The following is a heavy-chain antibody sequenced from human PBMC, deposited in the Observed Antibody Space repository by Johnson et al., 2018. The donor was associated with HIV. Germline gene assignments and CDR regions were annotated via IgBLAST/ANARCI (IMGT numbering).Heavy chain of an antibody. CDR3: ARVSTVVTGDAFDI. V-gene: IGHV3-33*01. CDR2: IWYDGSNT. CDR1: GFTFSSYG. J-gene: IGHJ3*02. D-gene: IGHD4-23*01. Sequence: QVQLVESGGGVVQPGRSLRLSCAASGFTFSSYGMHWVRQAPGKGLEWVALIWYDGSNTYYADSVKGRLTISRDNSKNTLYLQMNSLRAEDTAVYYCARVSTVVTGDAFDIWGQGTMVTVSP.